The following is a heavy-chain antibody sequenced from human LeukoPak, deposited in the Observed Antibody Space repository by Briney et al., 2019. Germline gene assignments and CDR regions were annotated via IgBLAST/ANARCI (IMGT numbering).Heavy chain of an antibody. V-gene: IGHV3-7*01. CDR1: GLTFSRYW. D-gene: IGHD6-13*01. J-gene: IGHJ4*02. CDR2: IKQDGSEK. CDR3: ARPIATGIDPFDC. Sequence: PGGSLRLSCVGSGLTFSRYWMTWVRQAPGKGLEWVANIKQDGSEKHYVDSVKGRFTISRDNAKNSLSLQMNSLRVDDTAVYYCARPIATGIDPFDCWAKETLAAVS.